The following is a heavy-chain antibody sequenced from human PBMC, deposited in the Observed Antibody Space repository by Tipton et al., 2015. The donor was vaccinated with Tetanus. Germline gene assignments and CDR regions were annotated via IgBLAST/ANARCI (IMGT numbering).Heavy chain of an antibody. CDR3: ASSTVTR. J-gene: IGHJ4*02. V-gene: IGHV3-48*01. CDR1: GFTLRTYS. Sequence: SLRLSCTASGFTLRTYSMNWVRQAPGEGLEWISYISTTGNTIYYADSVKGRFTISRDNANNFLYLQMSSLRREDTAVYYCASSTVTRWGPGTLVTVSS. D-gene: IGHD4-17*01. CDR2: ISTTGNTI.